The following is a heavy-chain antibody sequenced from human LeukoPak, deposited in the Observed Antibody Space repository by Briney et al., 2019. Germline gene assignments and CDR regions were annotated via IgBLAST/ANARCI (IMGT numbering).Heavy chain of an antibody. V-gene: IGHV3-30*04. CDR1: GFTFSSYA. CDR3: ARDRSSSWALDY. J-gene: IGHJ4*02. Sequence: PGGSLRLSCAASGFTFSSYAMHWVRQAPGKGLEWVAVISYDGSNKYYADSVKGRSTISRDNSKNTLYLQMNSLRAEDTAVYYCARDRSSSWALDYWGQGTLVTVSS. D-gene: IGHD6-13*01. CDR2: ISYDGSNK.